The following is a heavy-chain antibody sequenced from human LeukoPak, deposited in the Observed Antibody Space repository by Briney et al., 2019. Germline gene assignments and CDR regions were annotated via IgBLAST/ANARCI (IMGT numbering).Heavy chain of an antibody. Sequence: GGSLRLSCAASGFTFSGSAMHWVRQASGKGLEWVGRIRSKANSYATAYAASVKGRFTISRDDLKNTAYLQMNSLKTEDTAVYYCTRHLVVFGALWDWFDPWGQGTLVTVSS. CDR1: GFTFSGSA. V-gene: IGHV3-73*01. J-gene: IGHJ5*02. CDR2: IRSKANSYAT. D-gene: IGHD3-3*01. CDR3: TRHLVVFGALWDWFDP.